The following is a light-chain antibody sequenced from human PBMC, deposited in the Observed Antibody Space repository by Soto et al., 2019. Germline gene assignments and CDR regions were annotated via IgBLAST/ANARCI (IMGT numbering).Light chain of an antibody. CDR3: QQTYDAARVT. CDR1: QTIRKS. CDR2: GAS. V-gene: IGKV1-39*01. Sequence: DVQMTQSPSSLSASVGDTISITCRSFQTIRKSLNWYQQRPGKAPKLLIFGASSLHNGVPPRFSGSGSGTDFTLTISSLQPEDFATYYCQQTYDAARVTFGGGTKVDNK. J-gene: IGKJ4*01.